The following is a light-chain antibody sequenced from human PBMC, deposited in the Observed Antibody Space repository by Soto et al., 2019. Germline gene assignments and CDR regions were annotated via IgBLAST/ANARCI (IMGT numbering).Light chain of an antibody. CDR2: DVT. CDR1: NNDIGRYNY. J-gene: IGLJ1*01. CDR3: CSYAGGYTYV. Sequence: QSALTQPPSVSGSPGQSVTISCTGTNNDIGRYNYVSWYQQHPGKAPKLMIFDVTERPSGVPDRFSGSKSGNTASLTVSGLQAEDEADYYCCSYAGGYTYVFGTGTKLTVL. V-gene: IGLV2-11*01.